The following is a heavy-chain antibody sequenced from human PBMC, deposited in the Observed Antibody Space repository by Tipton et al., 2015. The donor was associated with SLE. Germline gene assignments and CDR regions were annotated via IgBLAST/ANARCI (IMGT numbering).Heavy chain of an antibody. CDR3: ARARGNTEEAGWGYFYFHYMDV. J-gene: IGHJ6*03. V-gene: IGHV4-34*01. D-gene: IGHD6-13*01. CDR2: TTHSGKT. Sequence: TLSLTCAVYRGSFSGYYWSWIRRPPGKGLEWIGETTHSGKTNYNPSLKSRVTISADTSKNQFSLRLTSVTAADTAVYYCARARGNTEEAGWGYFYFHYMDVWGRGTTVTVSS. CDR1: RGSFSGYY.